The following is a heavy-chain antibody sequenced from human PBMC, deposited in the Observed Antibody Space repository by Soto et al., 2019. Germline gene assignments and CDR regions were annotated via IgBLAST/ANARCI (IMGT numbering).Heavy chain of an antibody. CDR1: GFTFRTYG. J-gene: IGHJ6*02. V-gene: IGHV3-30*18. D-gene: IGHD2-21*01. CDR2: TSYDGSNT. Sequence: QVQLVESGGGVVQPGRSLRLSCAASGFTFRTYGMHWVRQAPGKGLEWVAVTSYDGSNTYYADSVKGRFIISRDNSKNTLYLHMSSLRADDTDVYWCAKPTATGDWYYYYGLDVWGQGTTVTVSS. CDR3: AKPTATGDWYYYYGLDV.